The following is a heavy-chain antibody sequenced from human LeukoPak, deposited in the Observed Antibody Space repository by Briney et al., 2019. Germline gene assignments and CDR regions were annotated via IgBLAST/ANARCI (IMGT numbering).Heavy chain of an antibody. CDR1: GFTFSSYA. CDR2: ISGSGGST. Sequence: GGSLRLSCAASGFTFSSYAMSWVRQAPGKGLEWVSAISGSGGSTYYADSVKGRFTISRDNSKNTLYLQMNSLRAEDTAVYYCAKNQYYYDSSGYYRHWGQGTLVTVSS. J-gene: IGHJ4*02. D-gene: IGHD3-22*01. CDR3: AKNQYYYDSSGYYRH. V-gene: IGHV3-23*01.